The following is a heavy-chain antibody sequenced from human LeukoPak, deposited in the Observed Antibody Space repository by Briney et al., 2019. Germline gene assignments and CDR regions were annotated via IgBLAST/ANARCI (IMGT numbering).Heavy chain of an antibody. CDR3: AREAYDSGNFRTDYYYMDV. Sequence: ASVKVSCKASGYTFTGYYMHWVRQAPGQGLEWMGWINPNSGGTNYAQKFQGRVTMTRDTSINTVNMELSRLRSDDTAVYYCAREAYDSGNFRTDYYYMDVWGKGTTVTISS. CDR2: INPNSGGT. CDR1: GYTFTGYY. V-gene: IGHV1-2*02. J-gene: IGHJ6*03. D-gene: IGHD3-10*01.